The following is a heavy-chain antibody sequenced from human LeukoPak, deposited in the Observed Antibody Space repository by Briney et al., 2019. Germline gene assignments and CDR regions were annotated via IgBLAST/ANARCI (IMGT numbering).Heavy chain of an antibody. CDR1: GGSISDYY. CDR2: TYSSGST. Sequence: SETLSLTCTVSGGSISDYYWSWIRQPAGKGLEWIGRTYSSGSTNYNPSLKSRLTMSVDTSKNQFSLKLSSVTAADTAVYYCARGKWHPTHPKRRYYFDYWGQGTLVTVSS. J-gene: IGHJ4*02. D-gene: IGHD1-1*01. CDR3: ARGKWHPTHPKRRYYFDY. V-gene: IGHV4-4*07.